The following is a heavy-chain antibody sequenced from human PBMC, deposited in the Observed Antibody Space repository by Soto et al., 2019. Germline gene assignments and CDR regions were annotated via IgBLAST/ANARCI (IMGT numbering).Heavy chain of an antibody. Sequence: ASVKISCKASGYLFTAYSMHWVRLAPAQGFEWMGVVNPTGGSTKYAQNFQVRVTMIRDTSTTINYMELSSLRADETAIHIRAREDKCSGGTYYIEYFHRVSQCALVTVFS. J-gene: IGHJ1*01. CDR1: GYLFTAYS. CDR2: VNPTGGST. V-gene: IGHV1-46*01. CDR3: AREDKCSGGTYYIEYFHR. D-gene: IGHD2-15*01.